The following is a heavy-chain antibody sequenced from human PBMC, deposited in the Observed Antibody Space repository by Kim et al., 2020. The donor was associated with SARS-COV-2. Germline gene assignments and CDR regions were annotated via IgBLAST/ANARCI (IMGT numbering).Heavy chain of an antibody. D-gene: IGHD2-15*01. CDR1: GFTFSSYW. CDR2: IKQDGSEK. V-gene: IGHV3-7*01. J-gene: IGHJ6*02. CDR3: ARDGDCSGGSCYIFRLSYYYYGMDV. Sequence: GGSLRLSCAASGFTFSSYWMSWVRQAPGKGLEWVANIKQDGSEKYYVDSVKGRFTISRDNAKNSLYLQMNSLRAEDTAVYYCARDGDCSGGSCYIFRLSYYYYGMDVWGQGTTVTVSS.